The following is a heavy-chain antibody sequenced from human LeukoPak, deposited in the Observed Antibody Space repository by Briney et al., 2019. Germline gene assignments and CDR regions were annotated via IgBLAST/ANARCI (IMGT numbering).Heavy chain of an antibody. Sequence: SETLSLTCTVSGGSINSYYWSWIRQPPGKGLEWIGYIYYSGSTNYNPSLKSRVTISVDTSRNQFSLKLSSVTAADTAVYYCAKITRYFAWYGMDVWGQGTTVTVSS. CDR1: GGSINSYY. V-gene: IGHV4-59*01. CDR2: IYYSGST. CDR3: AKITRYFAWYGMDV. D-gene: IGHD3-9*01. J-gene: IGHJ6*02.